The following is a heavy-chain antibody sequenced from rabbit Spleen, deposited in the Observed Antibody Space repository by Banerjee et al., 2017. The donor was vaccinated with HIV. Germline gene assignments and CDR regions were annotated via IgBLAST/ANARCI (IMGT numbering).Heavy chain of an antibody. CDR2: IYAGSSGNT. V-gene: IGHV1S45*01. CDR3: ARGSATMTMVITGYYLGL. J-gene: IGHJ4*01. Sequence: QEQLVESGGGLVQPEGSLTLTCKASGFSFGDRDVMCWVRQAPGKGLEWIACIYAGSSGNTYSAIWAKGRFTISKTSSTTVTLQMTSLTAADTATYFCARGSATMTMVITGYYLGLWGPGTLVTVS. CDR1: GFSFGDRDV. D-gene: IGHD2-1*01.